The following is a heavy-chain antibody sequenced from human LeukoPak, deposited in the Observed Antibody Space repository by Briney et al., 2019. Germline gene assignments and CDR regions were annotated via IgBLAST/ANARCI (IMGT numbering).Heavy chain of an antibody. V-gene: IGHV4-34*01. CDR2: INHSGST. Sequence: SETLSLTCAVYGGSFSGYYWSWIRQPPGKGLEWIGEINHSGSTNYNPSLKSRVTISVDTSKNQFSLKLSSVTAADTAVYYCARVHYSSGSDYWGQGTLVTVSS. J-gene: IGHJ4*02. CDR1: GGSFSGYY. CDR3: ARVHYSSGSDY. D-gene: IGHD6-19*01.